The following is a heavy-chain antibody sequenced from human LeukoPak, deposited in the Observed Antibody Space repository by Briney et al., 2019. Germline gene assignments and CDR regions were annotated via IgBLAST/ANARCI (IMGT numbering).Heavy chain of an antibody. CDR3: ARDFAPPYCSSISCYKYYYMDV. V-gene: IGHV1-69*13. CDR1: GGTFSNYA. Sequence: GASVKVSCKASGGTFSNYAISWVRQAPGQGLEWMGGIIPMFGATNYAQEFQGRVTITADESTSTAYMELSSLRSEDTAVYYCARDFAPPYCSSISCYKYYYMDVWGKGTTVTISS. D-gene: IGHD2-2*02. CDR2: IIPMFGAT. J-gene: IGHJ6*03.